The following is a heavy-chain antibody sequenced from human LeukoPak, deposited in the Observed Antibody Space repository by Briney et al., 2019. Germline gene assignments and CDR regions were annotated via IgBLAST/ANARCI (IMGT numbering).Heavy chain of an antibody. CDR3: AREAIDGIDY. J-gene: IGHJ4*02. V-gene: IGHV4-59*01. Sequence: SETLSLTCTVSGGSISSYYWSWIRQPPGKGLEWIGYIYYSGSTNYNPSLKSRVTISVDTPRNQFSLKLSSVTAADTAVYYCAREAIDGIDYWGQGTLVTVSS. CDR1: GGSISSYY. CDR2: IYYSGST.